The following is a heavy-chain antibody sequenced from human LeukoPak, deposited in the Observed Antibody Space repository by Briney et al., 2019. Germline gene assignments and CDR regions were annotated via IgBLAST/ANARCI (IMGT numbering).Heavy chain of an antibody. J-gene: IGHJ4*02. D-gene: IGHD4-17*01. Sequence: SETLSLTCTVSGGSISSSSYYWGWIRQPPGKGLEWIGSIYYSGSTYYSPSVKSRVTITLDTSRNQFSLKLNSVTAADTAVYYCARPRLRARSAYDYWGQGTLVTVSS. V-gene: IGHV4-39*07. CDR3: ARPRLRARSAYDY. CDR1: GGSISSSSYY. CDR2: IYYSGST.